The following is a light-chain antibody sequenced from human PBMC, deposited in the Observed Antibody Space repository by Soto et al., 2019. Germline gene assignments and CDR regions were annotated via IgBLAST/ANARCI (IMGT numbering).Light chain of an antibody. J-gene: IGLJ1*01. Sequence: QSALTQPASLSGSPGQSITISCTGTSSDVGCYNYASWYQQHPGIAPKLMIYDVSNRPSGVSNRFSGSKSGNTASLTISGLQAEDEADYYCSSYRASSTTHDVFGTGTKLTVL. V-gene: IGLV2-14*03. CDR2: DVS. CDR1: SSDVGCYNY. CDR3: SSYRASSTTHDV.